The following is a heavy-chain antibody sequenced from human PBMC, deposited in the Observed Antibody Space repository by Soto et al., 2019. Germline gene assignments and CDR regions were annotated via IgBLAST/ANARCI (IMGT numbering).Heavy chain of an antibody. CDR3: ARRVDAFDV. CDR2: IYPGNSDT. Sequence: PRESLKISCQGSGYIFTSYWIGWVRQMPGKGLEWMGIIYPGNSDTRYSPSFQGQVTISADKSVRTAYLQWSSLKASDTAIYYCARRVDAFDVWGQGTMVTVSS. V-gene: IGHV5-51*01. CDR1: GYIFTSYW. J-gene: IGHJ3*01.